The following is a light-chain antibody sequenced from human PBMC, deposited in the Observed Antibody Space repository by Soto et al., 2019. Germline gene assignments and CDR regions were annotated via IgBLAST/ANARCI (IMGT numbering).Light chain of an antibody. J-gene: IGKJ1*01. CDR3: QQYGGSPQT. CDR2: ATS. Sequence: EIVLTQSPDTLSLSPGERATLSCRASQSVSSSYLAWYQQKPGQAPRLLIYATSSRAAGIPARFSGSVSGTDFTLTISRVEPEDFAVYYCQQYGGSPQTFGQGTKVDIK. V-gene: IGKV3-20*01. CDR1: QSVSSSY.